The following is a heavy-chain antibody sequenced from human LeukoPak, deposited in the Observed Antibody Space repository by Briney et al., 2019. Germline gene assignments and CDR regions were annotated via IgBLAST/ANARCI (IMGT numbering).Heavy chain of an antibody. CDR3: ARHEDRNWYFDH. J-gene: IGHJ4*02. Sequence: SETLSLTCAVSGYSISSSNWWGWIRQPPGKGLEWIGYIYYSGSTYYNPSLKSRVTISVDTSKNQFSLKLSSVTAPDTAVYYCARHEDRNWYFDHWGQGTLVTVSS. CDR2: IYYSGST. D-gene: IGHD1-1*01. CDR1: GYSISSSNW. V-gene: IGHV4-28*01.